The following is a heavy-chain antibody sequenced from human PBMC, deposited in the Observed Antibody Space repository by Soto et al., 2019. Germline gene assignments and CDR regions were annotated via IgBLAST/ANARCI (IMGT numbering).Heavy chain of an antibody. CDR1: GFTFSSYA. CDR2: ISDSGGDT. D-gene: IGHD2-15*01. Sequence: GGSLRLSCTASGFTFSSYAMSWVRQGPGKGLEWVSAISDSGGDTYYADSVKGRFTIFRDNSKNTLYLQMNSLRAEDTALYYCAKDGGYCSGGSCYWYHKVGGYYYYYGMDVWGQGTTVTVSS. V-gene: IGHV3-23*01. CDR3: AKDGGYCSGGSCYWYHKVGGYYYYYGMDV. J-gene: IGHJ6*02.